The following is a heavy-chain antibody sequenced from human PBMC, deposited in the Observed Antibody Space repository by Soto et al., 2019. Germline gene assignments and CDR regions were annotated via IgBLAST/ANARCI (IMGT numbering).Heavy chain of an antibody. Sequence: QVQLQESGPGLVKPSQTLSLTCTVSGGSISRGGYYWSWIRQNPGKGLEWIGYIYYSGSTYYNPSLKSRVTISVDTSKNQFSLKLSSVTAADTAVYYCASSFGRGSSGWWPEYFQHWGLGTLVTVSS. J-gene: IGHJ1*01. CDR3: ASSFGRGSSGWWPEYFQH. CDR2: IYYSGST. D-gene: IGHD6-19*01. V-gene: IGHV4-31*03. CDR1: GGSISRGGYY.